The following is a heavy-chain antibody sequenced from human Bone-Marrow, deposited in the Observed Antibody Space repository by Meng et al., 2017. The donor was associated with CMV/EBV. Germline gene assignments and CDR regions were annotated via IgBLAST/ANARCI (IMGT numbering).Heavy chain of an antibody. CDR1: GGSFSGYY. Sequence: SEPLSLTCAGSGGSFSGYYWSWIRQPPGKGLEWIGEINHSGSTNYNPSLKSRVTISVDTSKNQFSLKLSSVTAANTAVYYCARGRSRFRDYYDSSGYKRDYYFDYWGQGTLVTVSS. D-gene: IGHD3-22*01. CDR2: INHSGST. J-gene: IGHJ4*02. V-gene: IGHV4-34*01. CDR3: ARGRSRFRDYYDSSGYKRDYYFDY.